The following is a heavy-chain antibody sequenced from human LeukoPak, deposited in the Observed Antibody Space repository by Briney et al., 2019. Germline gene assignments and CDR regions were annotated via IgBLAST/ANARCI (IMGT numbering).Heavy chain of an antibody. CDR1: GSSISSSNW. J-gene: IGHJ4*02. D-gene: IGHD6-13*01. CDR2: IYHSGST. V-gene: IGHV4-4*02. CDR3: ARDSEGIAAAGTFDY. Sequence: PSETLSLTCAVSGSSISSSNWWSWVRQPPGKGLEGIGEIYHSGSTNYNPSLKSRVTISVDKSKNQFSLKLSSVTAADTAVYYCARDSEGIAAAGTFDYWGQGTLVTVSS.